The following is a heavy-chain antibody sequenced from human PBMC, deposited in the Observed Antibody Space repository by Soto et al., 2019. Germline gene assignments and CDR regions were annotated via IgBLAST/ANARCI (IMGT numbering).Heavy chain of an antibody. CDR3: ARGADSSGWYPYTTNFDY. CDR1: GGSFSGYY. CDR2: INHSGST. V-gene: IGHV4-34*01. J-gene: IGHJ4*02. Sequence: SSETLSLTCAVYGGSFSGYYWSWIRQPPGKGLEWIGEINHSGSTNYNPSLKSRVTISVDTSKNQFSLKLSSVTAADTAVYYCARGADSSGWYPYTTNFDYWGQGTLVTVSS. D-gene: IGHD6-19*01.